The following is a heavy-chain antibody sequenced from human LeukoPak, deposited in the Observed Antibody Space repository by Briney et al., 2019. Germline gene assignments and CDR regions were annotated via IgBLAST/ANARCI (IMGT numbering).Heavy chain of an antibody. V-gene: IGHV3-74*01. CDR2: INTDGSTT. CDR1: GFTFSSYW. Sequence: PGGSLRLSCAVSGFTFSSYWMHWVRQAPGKGLVWVSRINTDGSTTSYADSVNGRFSISRDNAKNTLYLQMNSLRAEDTAVYYCARDYDGNFAVEYWGRGTLVTVSS. D-gene: IGHD4-23*01. CDR3: ARDYDGNFAVEY. J-gene: IGHJ4*02.